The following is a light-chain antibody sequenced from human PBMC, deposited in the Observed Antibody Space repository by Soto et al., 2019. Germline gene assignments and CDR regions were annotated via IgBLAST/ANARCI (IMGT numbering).Light chain of an antibody. CDR3: QQYKNWPAWT. V-gene: IGKV3-15*01. CDR1: QSVSDK. Sequence: EIVMTQSPAALSVSPGERATLSCRASQSVSDKLAWYQQKPGQAPRLLIFGTSTRATGIPARFSGSGSGTEFTLTISSLQSEDFAVYYCQQYKNWPAWTFGQGTKVEIK. CDR2: GTS. J-gene: IGKJ1*01.